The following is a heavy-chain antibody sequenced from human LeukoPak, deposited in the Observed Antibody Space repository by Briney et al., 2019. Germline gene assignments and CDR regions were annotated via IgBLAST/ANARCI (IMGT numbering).Heavy chain of an antibody. D-gene: IGHD3-10*01. CDR2: ISTSSSYI. V-gene: IGHV3-21*01. CDR1: GFTFSSYS. J-gene: IGHJ4*02. CDR3: AKDRGFGVFFQYYFDY. Sequence: GGSLRLSCAASGFTFSSYSMNWVRQAPGKGLEWVSFISTSSSYIYYADSVKGRFTISRDNAKNSLHLHMNSLRAEDTAVYYCAKDRGFGVFFQYYFDYWGQGTLVTVSS.